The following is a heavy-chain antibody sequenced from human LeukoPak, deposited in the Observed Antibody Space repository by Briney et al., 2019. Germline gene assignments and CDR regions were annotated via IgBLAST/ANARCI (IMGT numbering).Heavy chain of an antibody. CDR3: ARDAWLVGTTNLYYFDY. V-gene: IGHV1-2*02. D-gene: IGHD1-26*01. Sequence: GASVKVSCKASEYTFTDYYMHWVRQAPGQGLEWMGWINPNSGDTNYAQEFQGRVTMTRDPSISTAYMALTRLRSDDTAVYYCARDAWLVGTTNLYYFDYWGQGTLVTVSS. CDR2: INPNSGDT. J-gene: IGHJ4*02. CDR1: EYTFTDYY.